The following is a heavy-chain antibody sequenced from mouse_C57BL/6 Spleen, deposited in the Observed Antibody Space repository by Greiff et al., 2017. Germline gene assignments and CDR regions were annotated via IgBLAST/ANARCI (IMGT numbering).Heavy chain of an antibody. Sequence: QVQLQQPGAELVKPGASVKLSCKASGYTFTSYWMHWVKQRPGQGLEWIGMIHPNSGSTNYNEKFKSKATLTVDKSSSTAYMQLSSLTSEDSAVYYCARSGHYYGSSPSYAMDYWGQGTSVTVSS. J-gene: IGHJ4*01. CDR1: GYTFTSYW. CDR2: IHPNSGST. V-gene: IGHV1-64*01. CDR3: ARSGHYYGSSPSYAMDY. D-gene: IGHD1-1*01.